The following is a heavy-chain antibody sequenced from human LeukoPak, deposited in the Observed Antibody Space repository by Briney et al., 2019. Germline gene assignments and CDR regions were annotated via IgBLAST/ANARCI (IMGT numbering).Heavy chain of an antibody. CDR2: INTNKGNP. V-gene: IGHV7-4-1*02. Sequence: ASVNVSCKFSGYTFNNYAMNCVRQAPGQGLEWMGWINTNKGNPTSAQGFTGRFVFSTNNSVRTVYLQISSLKAEDTAVYHCASSNNDGDYLGVGFDYWGQGTLVTVSS. CDR3: ASSNNDGDYLGVGFDY. CDR1: GYTFNNYA. J-gene: IGHJ4*02. D-gene: IGHD4-17*01.